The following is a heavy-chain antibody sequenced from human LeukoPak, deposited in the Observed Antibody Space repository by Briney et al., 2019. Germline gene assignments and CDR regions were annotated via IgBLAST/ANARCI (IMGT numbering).Heavy chain of an antibody. D-gene: IGHD5-24*01. J-gene: IGHJ5*02. CDR1: VFTFSTYS. V-gene: IGHV3-21*01. CDR3: ARAPLVLQYRWWFDP. CDR2: ISSSGSYI. Sequence: GGSLRLSCAASVFTFSTYSMNWVRQAPGKGLEWVSSISSSGSYIYYADSVKGRFTISRDNAKNSLHLQMNSLRAEDTAVYHCARAPLVLQYRWWFDPWGQGTLVIVSS.